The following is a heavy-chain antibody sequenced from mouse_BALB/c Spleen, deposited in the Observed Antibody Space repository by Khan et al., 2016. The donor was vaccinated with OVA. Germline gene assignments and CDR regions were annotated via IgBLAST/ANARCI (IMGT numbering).Heavy chain of an antibody. CDR2: TYPGNVNT. Sequence: QVQLQQSGPELVKPGASVRISCKASGYTFTSYYIHWVKQRPGQGLEWIGWTYPGNVNTGYNEKFKGKATLAADKSSSTAFILLCSLNTEDSAVSCCARWVGTLPSYAMDYWGQGTSVTVSS. D-gene: IGHD1-1*02. V-gene: IGHV1S56*01. J-gene: IGHJ4*01. CDR1: GYTFTSYY. CDR3: ARWVGTLPSYAMDY.